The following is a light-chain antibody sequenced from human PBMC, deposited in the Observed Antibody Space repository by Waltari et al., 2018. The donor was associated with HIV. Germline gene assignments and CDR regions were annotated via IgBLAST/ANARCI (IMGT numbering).Light chain of an antibody. Sequence: DVVITQSPDALVGSLGERVTINCKSSQSILSNSNKKNYLAWYQQRPGQPPKLLVYWASTRESGVPARFSGSGSGTDFTLTISNLQAEDAAIYYCQQYYRTPPAFGQGP. V-gene: IGKV4-1*01. CDR1: QSILSNSNKKNY. J-gene: IGKJ1*01. CDR2: WAS. CDR3: QQYYRTPPA.